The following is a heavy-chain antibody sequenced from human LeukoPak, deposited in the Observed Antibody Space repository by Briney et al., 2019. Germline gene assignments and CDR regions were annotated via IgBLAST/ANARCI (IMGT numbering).Heavy chain of an antibody. CDR2: ISSSGKTI. J-gene: IGHJ3*02. Sequence: GGSLRLSCAASGSIFSSYEMNWVRQAPGKGLGWVSYISSSGKTIYYADSVKGQFTISRDNAKNSLYLQMNSLRAEDTTVYYCARDERGAFDIWGQGTMVTVSS. CDR1: GSIFSSYE. V-gene: IGHV3-48*03. D-gene: IGHD3-16*01. CDR3: ARDERGAFDI.